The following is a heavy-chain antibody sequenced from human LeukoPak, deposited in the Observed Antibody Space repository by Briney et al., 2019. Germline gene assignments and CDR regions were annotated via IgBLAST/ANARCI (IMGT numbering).Heavy chain of an antibody. CDR2: ISAYNGNT. CDR1: GYTFTSYG. D-gene: IGHD3-10*01. Sequence: ASVKVSCKASGYTFTSYGISWVRQAPGQGLEWMGWISAYNGNTNYAQKLQGRVTMTTDTSTSTAYMELRSLRSDDTAVYYCAGEAYYYGSGSSYYYYMDVWGKGTTVTVSS. V-gene: IGHV1-18*01. CDR3: AGEAYYYGSGSSYYYYMDV. J-gene: IGHJ6*03.